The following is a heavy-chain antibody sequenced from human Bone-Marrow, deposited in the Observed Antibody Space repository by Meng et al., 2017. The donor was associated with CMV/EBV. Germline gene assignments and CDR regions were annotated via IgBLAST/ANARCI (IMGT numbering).Heavy chain of an antibody. J-gene: IGHJ3*02. Sequence: GESLKISCAASGFTFSSYSMNWVRQAPGKGLEWVSYISSSSSTIYYADSVKGRFTISRDNAKNSLYLQMNSLRAEDTAVYYCARDLRSRRQLVPGALVGAFDIWGQGTMATVSS. CDR1: GFTFSSYS. V-gene: IGHV3-48*04. CDR3: ARDLRSRRQLVPGALVGAFDI. CDR2: ISSSSSTI. D-gene: IGHD6-13*01.